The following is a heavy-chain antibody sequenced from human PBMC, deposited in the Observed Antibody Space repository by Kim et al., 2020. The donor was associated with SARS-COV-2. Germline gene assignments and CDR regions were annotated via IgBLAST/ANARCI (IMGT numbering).Heavy chain of an antibody. V-gene: IGHV1-3*01. D-gene: IGHD3-22*01. J-gene: IGHJ2*01. CDR3: ARTYYDSSGYPYWYFDL. CDR1: GYTFTSYA. CDR2: INAGNGNT. Sequence: ASVKVSCKASGYTFTSYAMHWVRQAPGQRLEWMGWINAGNGNTKYSQKFQGRVTITRDTSASTAYMELSSLRSEDTAVYYCARTYYDSSGYPYWYFDLWGRGTLVTVSS.